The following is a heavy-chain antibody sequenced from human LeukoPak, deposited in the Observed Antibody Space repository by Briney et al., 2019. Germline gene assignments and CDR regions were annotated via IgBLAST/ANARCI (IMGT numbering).Heavy chain of an antibody. CDR3: ARSPTAINGYFDP. CDR2: ISGGGGST. Sequence: GGSLRLSCAASGFTFSSYAMTWVRQAPGKGLEWDSVISGGGGSTYYADSVKGRFTISRDNSKNTLYLQMNSLRADDTAVYYCARSPTAINGYFDPWGQGTLVTVSS. D-gene: IGHD2-2*01. CDR1: GFTFSSYA. J-gene: IGHJ5*02. V-gene: IGHV3-23*01.